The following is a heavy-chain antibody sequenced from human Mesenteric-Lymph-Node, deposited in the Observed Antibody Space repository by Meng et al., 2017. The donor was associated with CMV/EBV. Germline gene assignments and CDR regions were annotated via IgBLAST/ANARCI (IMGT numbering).Heavy chain of an antibody. V-gene: IGHV4-34*01. CDR2: INHSGVP. J-gene: IGHJ4*02. CDR1: GGSFSGYY. CDR3: ARGSDIPVNNY. D-gene: IGHD2-15*01. Sequence: VQLQQWVAGLLKTAETLSLTCAVYGGSFSGYYWSWIRQPPGKGLEWIGEINHSGVPNYNPSLKSRVTISLDRSKNQFSLKLSSVTAEDTAVYYCARGSDIPVNNYWGQGTLVTVSS.